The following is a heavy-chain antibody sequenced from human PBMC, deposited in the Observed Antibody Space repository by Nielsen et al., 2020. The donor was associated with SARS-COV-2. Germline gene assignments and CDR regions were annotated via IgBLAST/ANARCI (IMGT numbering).Heavy chain of an antibody. D-gene: IGHD3-9*01. Sequence: GESLKISCAASGLTFSTYSIMWVRQAPGKGLEWVSHISASGSYKYYADSVKGRFTISRDNAKNSVYLQMNSLRAEDTAVYYCARGLQYFEAYYFDYWGQGTLVTVSS. CDR3: ARGLQYFEAYYFDY. J-gene: IGHJ4*02. CDR2: ISASGSYK. CDR1: GLTFSTYS. V-gene: IGHV3-21*01.